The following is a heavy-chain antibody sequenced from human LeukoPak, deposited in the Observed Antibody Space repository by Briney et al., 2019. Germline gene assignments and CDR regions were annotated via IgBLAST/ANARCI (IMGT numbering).Heavy chain of an antibody. CDR3: AKLGGLAAAGDY. CDR2: LSYDGSNK. V-gene: IGHV3-30*18. Sequence: PGRSLRLSCAASGFTFSSYGMHWVRQAPGKGLEWVAALSYDGSNKYYADAVKGRFTISRDNSKNTLYLQMNSLRAEDTAVYYCAKLGGLAAAGDYWGQGTLVTVSS. J-gene: IGHJ4*02. CDR1: GFTFSSYG. D-gene: IGHD6-13*01.